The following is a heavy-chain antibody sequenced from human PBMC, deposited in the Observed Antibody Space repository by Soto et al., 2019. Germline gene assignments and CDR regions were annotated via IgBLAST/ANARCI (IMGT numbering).Heavy chain of an antibody. Sequence: GSLRLSCAASGFTFSSYGMHWVRQAPGKGLEWVAVISYDGSNKYYADSVKGRFTISRDNSKNTLYLQMNSLRAEDTAVYYCAKDQRYYDFWSGYLSYYYYGMDVWGQGTTVTVSS. D-gene: IGHD3-3*01. CDR3: AKDQRYYDFWSGYLSYYYYGMDV. V-gene: IGHV3-30*18. CDR2: ISYDGSNK. CDR1: GFTFSSYG. J-gene: IGHJ6*02.